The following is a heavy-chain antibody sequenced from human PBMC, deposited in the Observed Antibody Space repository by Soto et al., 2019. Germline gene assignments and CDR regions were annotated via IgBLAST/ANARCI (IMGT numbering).Heavy chain of an antibody. Sequence: TLSLTCTVSGFSLSTSGMCVSWIRQPPGKALEWLARIDWDDDKYYSTSLKTRLTISKDTSKNQVVLTMTNMDPVDTATYYCARIRITGTTRYFDYWGQGTLVTVSS. J-gene: IGHJ4*02. V-gene: IGHV2-70*11. D-gene: IGHD1-7*01. CDR2: IDWDDDK. CDR1: GFSLSTSGMC. CDR3: ARIRITGTTRYFDY.